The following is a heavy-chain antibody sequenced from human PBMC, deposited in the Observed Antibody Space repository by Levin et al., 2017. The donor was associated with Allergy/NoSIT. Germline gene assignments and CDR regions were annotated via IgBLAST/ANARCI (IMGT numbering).Heavy chain of an antibody. Sequence: KVSCKGSGYSFTNYWIGWVRQMPGKGLEWMAKIDPSDSYTKYSPSFQGHVTISADKSITTAYLQWNSLKASDTAMYYCARTLSMAAAGRAFYFDYWGQGTQVTVSS. CDR1: GYSFTNYW. CDR3: ARTLSMAAAGRAFYFDY. D-gene: IGHD6-13*01. J-gene: IGHJ4*02. CDR2: IDPSDSYT. V-gene: IGHV5-10-1*01.